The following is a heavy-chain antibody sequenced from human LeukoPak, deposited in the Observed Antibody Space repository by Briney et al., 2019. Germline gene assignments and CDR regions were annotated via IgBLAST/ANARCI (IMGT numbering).Heavy chain of an antibody. CDR1: GDSMSSSNYY. V-gene: IGHV4-39*07. J-gene: IGHJ4*02. CDR2: IYHSGST. CDR3: ARKGDYDFWSGYSI. D-gene: IGHD3-3*01. Sequence: SETLSLTCTVSGDSMSSSNYYWDWLRQPPGKGLEWIGSIYHSGSTYYNPSLKSRVTISVDTSKNQFSLKLSSVTAADTAVYYCARKGDYDFWSGYSIWGQGTLVTVSS.